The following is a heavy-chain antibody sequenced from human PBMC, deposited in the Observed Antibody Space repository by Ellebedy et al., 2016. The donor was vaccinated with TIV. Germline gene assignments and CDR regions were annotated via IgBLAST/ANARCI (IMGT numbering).Heavy chain of an antibody. CDR2: IYYSGST. CDR3: ARDPLSVRGSWHYGMDV. CDR1: GGSISSSSYY. V-gene: IGHV4-39*07. Sequence: SETLSLXXTVSGGSISSSSYYWGWIRQPPGKGLEWIGNIYYSGSTYYNPSLKSRVTISVDTSKNQFSLKLSSVTAADTAVYYCARDPLSVRGSWHYGMDVWGQGTTVTVSS. D-gene: IGHD1-26*01. J-gene: IGHJ6*02.